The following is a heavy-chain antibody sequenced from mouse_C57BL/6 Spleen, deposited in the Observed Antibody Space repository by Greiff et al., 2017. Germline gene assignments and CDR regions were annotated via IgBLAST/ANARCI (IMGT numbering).Heavy chain of an antibody. CDR3: ASRGYRAMDY. CDR2: IDPSDSET. Sequence: QVQLQQPGAELVRPGSSVKLSCKASGYTFTSSWMHWVKQRPIQGLEWIGNIDPSDSETHYNQKFKDKAKLTVDKSSSTAYMQISSLTSEDSAGYYCASRGYRAMDYWGQGTSVTVSS. V-gene: IGHV1-52*01. D-gene: IGHD1-2*01. CDR1: GYTFTSSW. J-gene: IGHJ4*01.